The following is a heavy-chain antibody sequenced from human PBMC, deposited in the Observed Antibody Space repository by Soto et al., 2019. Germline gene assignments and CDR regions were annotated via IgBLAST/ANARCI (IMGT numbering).Heavy chain of an antibody. CDR1: GFTFSSYG. V-gene: IGHV3-30*18. CDR2: ISYDGSNK. D-gene: IGHD3-9*01. J-gene: IGHJ4*02. CDR3: AKDLLLHYDILTGPVDY. Sequence: PGGSLRLSCAASGFTFSSYGMHWVRQAPGKGLEWVAVISYDGSNKYYADSVKGRFTISRDNSKNTLYLQMNSLRAEDTAVYYCAKDLLLHYDILTGPVDYWGQGTLVTVSS.